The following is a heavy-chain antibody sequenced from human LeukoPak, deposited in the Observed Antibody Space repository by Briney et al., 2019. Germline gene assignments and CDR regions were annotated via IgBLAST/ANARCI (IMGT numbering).Heavy chain of an antibody. D-gene: IGHD4-17*01. J-gene: IGHJ3*02. Sequence: GGSLRLSCAASGFTFSSYSMNWVRQAPGKGLEWVSFISSSSSYIYYADSVKGRFTISRDNAKNSLYLQMNSLRAEDTAVYFCVRDFGRNGDFHAFDIWGQGTMVTVSS. V-gene: IGHV3-21*01. CDR1: GFTFSSYS. CDR3: VRDFGRNGDFHAFDI. CDR2: ISSSSSYI.